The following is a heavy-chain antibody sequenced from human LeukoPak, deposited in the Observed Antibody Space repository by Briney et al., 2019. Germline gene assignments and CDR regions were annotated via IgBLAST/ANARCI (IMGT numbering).Heavy chain of an antibody. J-gene: IGHJ5*02. CDR2: INHSGST. CDR1: GGSFSGYY. D-gene: IGHD1-1*01. CDR3: AKAGTTGIHHWFDP. V-gene: IGHV4-34*01. Sequence: SETLSLTCAVYGGSFSGYYWSWIRQPPGKGLERIGEINHSGSTNYNPSLKSRVTISVDTSKNQFSLKLSSVTAADTAVYYCAKAGTTGIHHWFDPWGQGNLVTVSS.